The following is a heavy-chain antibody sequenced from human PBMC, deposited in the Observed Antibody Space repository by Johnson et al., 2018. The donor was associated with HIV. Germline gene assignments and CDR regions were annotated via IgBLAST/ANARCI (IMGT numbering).Heavy chain of an antibody. D-gene: IGHD2-21*01. CDR3: AREGEDAFDI. CDR2: IRSSGSII. V-gene: IGHV3-48*04. CDR1: GFTFSSYG. Sequence: MQLVESGGGVVQPGRSLRLSCAASGFTFSSYGMHWVRPAPGKGLEWVSYIRSSGSIIYSADSVKGRFTISRDNAKNPLYLQMNSLRAGDTAVYYCAREGEDAFDIWGQGTMVTVSS. J-gene: IGHJ3*02.